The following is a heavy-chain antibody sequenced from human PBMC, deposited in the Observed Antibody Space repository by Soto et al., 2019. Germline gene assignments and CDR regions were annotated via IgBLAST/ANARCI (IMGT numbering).Heavy chain of an antibody. V-gene: IGHV1-24*01. CDR1: GYTLTETS. CDR3: VRLWGYTNNQPVPFDC. Sequence: ASVKVSCKVSGYTLTETSIHWVRQAPGIGLEWMGGSNPEDGETIYAQKVQGRVIMTEDTSTDTAYMELSSLRSEDTAVYYCVRLWGYTNNQPVPFDCWGQGTLVTVSS. CDR2: SNPEDGET. J-gene: IGHJ4*02. D-gene: IGHD3-10*01.